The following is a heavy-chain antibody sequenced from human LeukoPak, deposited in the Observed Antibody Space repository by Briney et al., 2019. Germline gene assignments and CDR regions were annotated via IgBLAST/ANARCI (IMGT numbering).Heavy chain of an antibody. CDR3: ARGSSVLEPANWFDP. V-gene: IGHV4-30-4*01. Sequence: SQTLSLTCTVSGGSISSAYYYWSWVRQPPGKGLEWIGYISYSGSTYYTPSLKSRVSISVDTSKNQFSLRLTSVTAADSAVYYCARGSSVLEPANWFDPWGQGTLVTVSS. CDR1: GGSISSAYYY. D-gene: IGHD2-2*01. J-gene: IGHJ5*02. CDR2: ISYSGST.